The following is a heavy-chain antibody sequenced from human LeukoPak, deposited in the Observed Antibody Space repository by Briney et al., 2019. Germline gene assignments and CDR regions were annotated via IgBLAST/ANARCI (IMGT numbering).Heavy chain of an antibody. D-gene: IGHD3-10*01. Sequence: PGGPLRLSCTACGFTFSSFLMTWLRQAPGRGLEWVANVIQDGSQKYYLDSLKGRFTVSRDNAKNSFYLQMNSLSADDTAVYYCARVSWAKYYGSGSFVYYMDVWGKGTTVTVSS. CDR2: VIQDGSQK. CDR1: GFTFSSFL. J-gene: IGHJ6*03. V-gene: IGHV3-7*01. CDR3: ARVSWAKYYGSGSFVYYMDV.